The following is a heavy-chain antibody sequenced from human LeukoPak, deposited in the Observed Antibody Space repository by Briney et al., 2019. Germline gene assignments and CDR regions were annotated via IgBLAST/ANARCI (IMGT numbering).Heavy chain of an antibody. CDR3: ARGSIRDYVWGSYRPLDY. D-gene: IGHD3-16*02. CDR1: AFTFSEYS. CDR2: ITESGGTE. V-gene: IGHV3-11*01. J-gene: IGHJ4*02. Sequence: GGSLRLSCVGSAFTFSEYSMSWIRQAPGRELEWISSITESGGTEYYADSVKGRFSISRDNAKSALYLQMNSLRAEDTAVYYCARGSIRDYVWGSYRPLDYWGQGTLVTVSS.